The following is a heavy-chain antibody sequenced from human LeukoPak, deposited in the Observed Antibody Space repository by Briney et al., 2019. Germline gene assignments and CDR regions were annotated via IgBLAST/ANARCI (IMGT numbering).Heavy chain of an antibody. CDR1: GFTFSSYW. CDR2: IYYSGST. V-gene: IGHV4-59*01. Sequence: PGGSLRLSCAASGFTFSSYWMSWVRQAPGKGLEWIGCIYYSGSTNYNPSLKSRVTISVDTSKNQFSLKLSSVTAADTAVYYCARGGDNWFDPWGQGTLVTVSS. CDR3: ARGGDNWFDP. J-gene: IGHJ5*02.